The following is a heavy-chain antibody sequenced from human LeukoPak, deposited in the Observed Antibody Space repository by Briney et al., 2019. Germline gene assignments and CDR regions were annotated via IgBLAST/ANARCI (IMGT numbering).Heavy chain of an antibody. CDR1: GGSISSSSYY. Sequence: SSETLSLTCTVSGGSISSSSYYWGWIRQPPGKGLEWIGSIYYSGSTYYNPSLKSRVTISVDTSKNQFSLKLSSVTAADTAVYYCARIDTVVLPSTMFDYWGQGTLVTVSS. D-gene: IGHD2-2*01. J-gene: IGHJ4*02. V-gene: IGHV4-39*01. CDR2: IYYSGST. CDR3: ARIDTVVLPSTMFDY.